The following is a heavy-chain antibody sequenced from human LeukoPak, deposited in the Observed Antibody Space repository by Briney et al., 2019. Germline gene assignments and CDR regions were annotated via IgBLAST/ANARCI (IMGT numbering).Heavy chain of an antibody. CDR2: IDSSSSTI. J-gene: IGHJ4*02. V-gene: IGHV3-48*04. Sequence: GGSLRLSCEASGFIFSDYNMNWVRQAPGKGLEWLSFIDSSSSTIYYADSVKGRFAISRDNAKNSLYLQMNSLRAEDTAVYYCVRDDPPNPPSDYWGQGTLVTVSS. CDR1: GFIFSDYN. CDR3: VRDDPPNPPSDY.